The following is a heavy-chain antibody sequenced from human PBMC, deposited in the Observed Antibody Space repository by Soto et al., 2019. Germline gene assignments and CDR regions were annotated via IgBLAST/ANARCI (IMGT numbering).Heavy chain of an antibody. J-gene: IGHJ6*02. CDR1: GFTFSSYA. V-gene: IGHV3-30-3*01. Sequence: GGSLRLSCAASGFTFSSYAMHWVRQAPGKGLEWVAVISYDGSNKYYADSVKGRFTISRDNSKNTLYLQMNSLRAEDTAVYYCARDRTVTRSRYYYYGMDVWGQGTTVTVSS. CDR3: ARDRTVTRSRYYYYGMDV. CDR2: ISYDGSNK. D-gene: IGHD4-17*01.